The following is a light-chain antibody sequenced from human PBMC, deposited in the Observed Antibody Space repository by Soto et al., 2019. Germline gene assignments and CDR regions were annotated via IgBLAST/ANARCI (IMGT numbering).Light chain of an antibody. CDR1: SSDIGGYNY. CDR3: CSYGGSYTLV. J-gene: IGLJ2*01. V-gene: IGLV2-11*01. CDR2: DVS. Sequence: QYALTQPRSVSGSPGQSVTISCTGTSSDIGGYNYVSWYQQYSGKAPKVMIYDVSKRPSGVPDRFSGSKSGNTASLTISGLQADDEADYYCCSYGGSYTLVFGGGTKLTVL.